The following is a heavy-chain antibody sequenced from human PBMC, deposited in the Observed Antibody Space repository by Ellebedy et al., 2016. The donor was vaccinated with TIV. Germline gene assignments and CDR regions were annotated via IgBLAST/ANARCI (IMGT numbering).Heavy chain of an antibody. CDR2: IGTAGDT. CDR3: ARGRYGP. D-gene: IGHD3-10*01. V-gene: IGHV3-13*01. Sequence: GESLKISCAASGFTFSNYDMHWVRQATAKGLEWVSGIGTAGDTYSPGSVKCRFTISRQNAKNSLFLQMNSLSDVETAVYYCARGRYGPWGQGTLFTVSS. J-gene: IGHJ5*02. CDR1: GFTFSNYD.